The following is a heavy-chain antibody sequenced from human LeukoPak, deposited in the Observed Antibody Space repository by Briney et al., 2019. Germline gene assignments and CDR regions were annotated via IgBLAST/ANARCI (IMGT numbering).Heavy chain of an antibody. CDR1: GYSFTDYG. J-gene: IGHJ4*02. CDR3: ARDHALWSNCFDY. D-gene: IGHD2/OR15-2a*01. CDR2: ISGRNGNT. V-gene: IGHV1-18*01. Sequence: ASVKVSCKASGYSFTDYGITWVRQAPGQGLEWMGWISGRNGNTNYSQRLQGRVTMTRDTSTSTAYMELRSLTSDDTAVYYCARDHALWSNCFDYWGQGTLVTVSS.